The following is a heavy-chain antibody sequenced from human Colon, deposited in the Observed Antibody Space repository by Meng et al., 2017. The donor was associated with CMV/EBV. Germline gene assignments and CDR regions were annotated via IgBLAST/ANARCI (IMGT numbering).Heavy chain of an antibody. CDR1: XGSISSTTYF. V-gene: IGHV4-39*07. CDR2: IFYSGST. CDR3: ARGFVVVEAATSAFDY. J-gene: IGHJ4*02. Sequence: QLQLQESGPGLVKPSXXXXLXXXVPXGSISSTTYFWGWIRQPPGKGLEWIGNIFYSGSTYYNPSLKSRVIISGDRSKNQFSLNLSSVTAADTAVYYCARGFVVVEAATSAFDYWGQGTLVTVSS. D-gene: IGHD2-15*01.